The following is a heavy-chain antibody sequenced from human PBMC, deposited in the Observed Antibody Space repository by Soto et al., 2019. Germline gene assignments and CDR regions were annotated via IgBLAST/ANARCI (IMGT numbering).Heavy chain of an antibody. CDR3: ARAGYYDILTGYYRNRNFDY. D-gene: IGHD3-9*01. Sequence: SETLSLTCAVYGVSFIGYYWILIRQPPGKGLEWIGEINHSGSTNYNPSLKSRVTISVDTSKNQFSLKLSSVTAADTAVYYCARAGYYDILTGYYRNRNFDYWGQGTLVTVSS. CDR2: INHSGST. J-gene: IGHJ4*02. V-gene: IGHV4-34*01. CDR1: GVSFIGYY.